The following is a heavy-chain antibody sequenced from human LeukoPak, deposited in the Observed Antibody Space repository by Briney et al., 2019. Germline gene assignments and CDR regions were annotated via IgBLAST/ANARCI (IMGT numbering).Heavy chain of an antibody. CDR2: ISWNSGSI. CDR1: GFTFDDYA. D-gene: IGHD6-19*01. V-gene: IGHV3-9*01. Sequence: GGSLRLSCAASGFTFDDYAMHWVRQAPGKGLEWVSGISWNSGSIGYADSVKGRFTISRDNAKNSLYLQMNSLRAEDTALYYCAKGIAPWLAQSIDYWGQGTLVTVSS. CDR3: AKGIAPWLAQSIDY. J-gene: IGHJ4*02.